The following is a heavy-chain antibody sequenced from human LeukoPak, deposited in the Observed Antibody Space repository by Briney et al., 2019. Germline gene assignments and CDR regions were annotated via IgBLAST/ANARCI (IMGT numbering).Heavy chain of an antibody. CDR1: GGSISSGGYY. Sequence: SETLSLTCTVSGGSISSGGYYWSWIRQHPGKGLEWIGYIYYSGSTYSNPSLKSRVAISVDTSKNQFSLNLSSVTAADTAVYYCARYCSSTNCYKGGFDPWGQGTLVTVSS. CDR3: ARYCSSTNCYKGGFDP. CDR2: IYYSGST. V-gene: IGHV4-31*03. D-gene: IGHD2-2*02. J-gene: IGHJ5*02.